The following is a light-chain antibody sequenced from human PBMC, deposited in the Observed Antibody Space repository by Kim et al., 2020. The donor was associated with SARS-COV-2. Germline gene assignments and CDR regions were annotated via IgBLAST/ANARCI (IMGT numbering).Light chain of an antibody. V-gene: IGKV3-20*01. CDR2: DTS. Sequence: LSPGERATLSCRASQSVNSGYLAWYQQKPGQSPRLLIYDTSSRATGIPDRFSGSGSGTDFTLTISRLEPEDFALYYCQQYGSSPRTFGQGTKLEI. CDR1: QSVNSGY. J-gene: IGKJ1*01. CDR3: QQYGSSPRT.